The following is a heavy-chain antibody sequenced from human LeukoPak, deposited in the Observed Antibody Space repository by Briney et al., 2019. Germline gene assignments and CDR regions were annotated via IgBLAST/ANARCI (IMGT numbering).Heavy chain of an antibody. J-gene: IGHJ5*02. CDR2: INPSGGST. CDR1: GYTLTSYF. CDR3: ARGYGSGTYYHL. Sequence: GASVKVSCKASGYTLTSYFMHWVRQAPGQGLEWMGIINPSGGSTTYAQKFQGRVTMTRDTSTTTVYMELSSLRSEDTAVYYCARGYGSGTYYHLWGQGTLVTVSS. V-gene: IGHV1-46*01. D-gene: IGHD3-10*01.